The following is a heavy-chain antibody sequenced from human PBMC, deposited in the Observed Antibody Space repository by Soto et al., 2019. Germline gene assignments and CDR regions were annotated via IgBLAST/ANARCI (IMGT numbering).Heavy chain of an antibody. D-gene: IGHD1-26*01. CDR3: ATQEVGGSYVYTFDP. CDR1: GGSISSSSYY. V-gene: IGHV4-39*02. CDR2: IYYSGST. Sequence: SETLSLTCTVSGGSISSSSYYWGWIRQPPGKGLEWIGSIYYSGSTYYNPSLKSRVTISVDTSKNHFSLKLSSVTAADTAVFYCATQEVGGSYVYTFDPWGQGTLVTVSS. J-gene: IGHJ5*02.